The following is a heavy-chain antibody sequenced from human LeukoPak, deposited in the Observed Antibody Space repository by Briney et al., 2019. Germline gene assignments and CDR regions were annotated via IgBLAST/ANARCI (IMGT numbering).Heavy chain of an antibody. J-gene: IGHJ4*02. CDR1: GFTFSSYA. CDR2: ISGNGDIT. CDR3: AKTGLPYYFDY. Sequence: PGGSLRLSCAASGFTFSSYAMTWVRQAPGKGLEWVSVISGNGDITHYAGSVKGRFTISRDNSKSTLYVQMNSLRAEDTAVYYCAKTGLPYYFDYWGQGTLVTVSS. D-gene: IGHD1-14*01. V-gene: IGHV3-23*01.